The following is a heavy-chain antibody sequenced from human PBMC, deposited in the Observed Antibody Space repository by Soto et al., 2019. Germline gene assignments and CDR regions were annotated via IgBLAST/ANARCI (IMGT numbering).Heavy chain of an antibody. CDR1: GYTFMNHY. CDR2: INPTGDRI. Sequence: QVQLVQSGAEVKKPGASVKVSCKTSGYTFMNHYMHWMRQAPGQGLAWMGIINPTGDRINYAEKSAVRVTLPTDTSTSTVSMELTSLRLEDAGGYYCASAGGNMWGYFDHWGQGSLVTVSS. D-gene: IGHD7-27*01. V-gene: IGHV1-46*01. CDR3: ASAGGNMWGYFDH. J-gene: IGHJ4*02.